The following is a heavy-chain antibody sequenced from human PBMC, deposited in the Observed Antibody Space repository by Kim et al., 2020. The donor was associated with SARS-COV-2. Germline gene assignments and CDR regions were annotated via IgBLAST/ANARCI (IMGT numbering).Heavy chain of an antibody. J-gene: IGHJ4*02. CDR3: ARGPGDSSGWDFYFDY. Sequence: KFQGRVTITREASASTAYMELSSLRSEDTAVYYCARGPGDSSGWDFYFDYWGQGTLVTVSS. D-gene: IGHD6-19*01. V-gene: IGHV1-3*01.